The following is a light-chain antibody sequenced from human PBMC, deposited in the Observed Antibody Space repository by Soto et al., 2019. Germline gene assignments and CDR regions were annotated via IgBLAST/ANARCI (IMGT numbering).Light chain of an antibody. Sequence: EKMMTQSLATLSLPPGERATLPCRASQSVSSKLVWYQQKPGQAPRFLIYGASTRATGIPARFRGSGSGTEFTLTIDSLQSEDLAVYYCHQYCSTPLTFGGGTKVDI. J-gene: IGKJ4*01. CDR2: GAS. CDR3: HQYCSTPLT. V-gene: IGKV3-15*01. CDR1: QSVSSK.